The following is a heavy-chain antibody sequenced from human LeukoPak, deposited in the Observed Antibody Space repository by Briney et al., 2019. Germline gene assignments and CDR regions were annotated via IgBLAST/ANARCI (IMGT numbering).Heavy chain of an antibody. D-gene: IGHD2-2*01. J-gene: IGHJ6*03. CDR3: ARGRYCSSTSCYPAEGIAAAGLDYYYYHMDV. CDR1: GYTFTSYD. Sequence: ASVKVSCKASGYTFTSYDINWVRQATGQGLEWMGWMNPNSGNTGYAQKFQGRVTMTRNTSISTAYMELSSLRSEDTAVYYCARGRYCSSTSCYPAEGIAAAGLDYYYYHMDVWGKGTTVTVSS. V-gene: IGHV1-8*01. CDR2: MNPNSGNT.